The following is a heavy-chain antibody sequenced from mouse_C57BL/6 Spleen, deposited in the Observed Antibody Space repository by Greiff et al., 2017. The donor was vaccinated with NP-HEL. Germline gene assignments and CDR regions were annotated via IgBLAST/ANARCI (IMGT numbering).Heavy chain of an antibody. CDR2: IDPSDSYT. CDR3: AKGGLYCGSSRGDMDY. V-gene: IGHV1-59*01. D-gene: IGHD1-1*01. Sequence: QVQLQQPGAELVRPGTSVKLSCKASGYTFTSYWMHWVKQRPGQGLEWIGVIDPSDSYTNYNQKFKGKATLTVDTSSSTAYMQLSSLTSEDSAVYYGAKGGLYCGSSRGDMDYWGQGTSVTVSS. CDR1: GYTFTSYW. J-gene: IGHJ4*01.